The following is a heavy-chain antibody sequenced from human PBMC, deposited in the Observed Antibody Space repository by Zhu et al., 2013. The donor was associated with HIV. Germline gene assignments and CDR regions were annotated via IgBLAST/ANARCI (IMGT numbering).Heavy chain of an antibody. CDR2: IYHSGTT. CDR1: GYSISSGYY. V-gene: IGHV4-38-2*02. J-gene: IGHJ3*02. Sequence: QVQLQESGPGLVKPSETLSLTCTVSGYSISSGYYWGWIRQPPGKGLEWIGSIYHSGTTYYNPSLKSRVTISVDTSKNQFSLKLSSVTAADTAVYYCARAYTSSSDAFDIWAKGNGHRLF. D-gene: IGHD6-13*01. CDR3: ARAYTSSSDAFDI.